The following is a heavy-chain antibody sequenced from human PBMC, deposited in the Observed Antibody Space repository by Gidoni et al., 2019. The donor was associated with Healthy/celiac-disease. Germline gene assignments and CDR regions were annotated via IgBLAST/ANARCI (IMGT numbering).Heavy chain of an antibody. V-gene: IGHV3-21*01. Sequence: EVQLVESGGGLVKPGGSLRLSCAASGFPFSSYSMNWVRQAPGKGLEWVSSISSSSSYIYYADSVKGRFTISRDNAKNSLYLQMNSLRAEDTAVYYCARDPAGIAAAGDYGMDVWGQGTTVTVSS. D-gene: IGHD6-13*01. CDR1: GFPFSSYS. CDR3: ARDPAGIAAAGDYGMDV. J-gene: IGHJ6*02. CDR2: ISSSSSYI.